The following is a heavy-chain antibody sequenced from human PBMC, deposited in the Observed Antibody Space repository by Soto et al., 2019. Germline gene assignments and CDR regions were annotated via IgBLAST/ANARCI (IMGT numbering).Heavy chain of an antibody. V-gene: IGHV3-23*01. Sequence: GGSLRLSCAASGFTFSSYAMSWVRQAPGKGLEWVSAISGSGGSTYYADSVKGRFTIPRDNSKNTLYLQMNSLRAEDTAVYYCAKSTCSSTSCSQTTAYYYYYGMDVWGQGTTVTV. J-gene: IGHJ6*02. D-gene: IGHD2-2*01. CDR1: GFTFSSYA. CDR3: AKSTCSSTSCSQTTAYYYYYGMDV. CDR2: ISGSGGST.